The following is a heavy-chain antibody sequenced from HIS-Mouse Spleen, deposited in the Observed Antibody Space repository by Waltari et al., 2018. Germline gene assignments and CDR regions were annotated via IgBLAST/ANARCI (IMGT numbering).Heavy chain of an antibody. CDR1: GGSFSGYY. CDR2: INHSGST. CDR3: ARGVKGGYSSSPRRDYFDY. J-gene: IGHJ4*02. D-gene: IGHD6-13*01. V-gene: IGHV4-34*01. Sequence: QVQLQQWGAGLLKPSETLSLTCAVYGGSFSGYYWSWIRQPPGKGVGWIGEINHSGSTNNNPTLKRRVTISVVTSNNQLSLKLRSVTAADTAVYYCARGVKGGYSSSPRRDYFDYWGQGTLVTVSS.